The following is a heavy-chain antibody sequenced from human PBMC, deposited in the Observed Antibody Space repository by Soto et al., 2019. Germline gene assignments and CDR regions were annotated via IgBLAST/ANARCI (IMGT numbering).Heavy chain of an antibody. D-gene: IGHD7-27*01. J-gene: IGHJ4*02. CDR2: VTCSGGGK. CDR3: AWNWGIFYY. CDR1: GFTFSTSA. V-gene: IGHV3-23*01. Sequence: EVLLLESGGGLVQPGGSLRLSCEASGFTFSTSAMSWVRKAPGEGLEWVSPVTCSGGGKYYADSVKGWFTISGDNSKNTVFLQMNSLRADHTALNYCAWNWGIFYYWGQGTLVTVSS.